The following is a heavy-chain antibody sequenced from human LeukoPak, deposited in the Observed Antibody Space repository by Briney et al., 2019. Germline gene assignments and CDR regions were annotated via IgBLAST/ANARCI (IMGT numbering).Heavy chain of an antibody. CDR3: ARDSESSDSYYYDSSLGAFDI. CDR2: IYTSGST. CDR1: GGSISSYY. D-gene: IGHD3-22*01. J-gene: IGHJ3*02. Sequence: LETLSLTCTVSGGSISSYYWSWIRQPAGKGLEWIGRIYTSGSTNYNPSLKSRVTISVDTSKNQFSLKLSSVTAADTAVYYCARDSESSDSYYYDSSLGAFDIWGQGTMVTVSS. V-gene: IGHV4-4*07.